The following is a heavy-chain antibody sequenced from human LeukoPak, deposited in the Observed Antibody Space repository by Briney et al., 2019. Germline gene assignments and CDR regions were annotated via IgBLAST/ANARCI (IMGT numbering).Heavy chain of an antibody. D-gene: IGHD6-13*01. Sequence: SETLSLTCAVSGGSISSGGYSWSWIRQPPGKGLEWIGYIYHSGSTYYNPSLKSRVTISVDRSKNQFFLKLSSVTAADTAVYYCARQGPLAAAGQFDYWGQGTLVTVSS. J-gene: IGHJ4*02. CDR2: IYHSGST. CDR3: ARQGPLAAAGQFDY. V-gene: IGHV4-30-2*01. CDR1: GGSISSGGYS.